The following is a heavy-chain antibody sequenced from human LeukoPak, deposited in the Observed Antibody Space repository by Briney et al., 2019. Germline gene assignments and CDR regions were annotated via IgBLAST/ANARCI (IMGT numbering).Heavy chain of an antibody. CDR3: ARDYYDSSGYYYSGAFDI. CDR2: MNANSGNT. D-gene: IGHD3-22*01. V-gene: IGHV1-8*01. Sequence: ASVKVSCKASGYTFSSYDINWVRQATGQGLEWMGWMNANSGNTGYAQKFQGRVTMTRNTSISTAYMELRSLRSDDTAVYYCARDYYDSSGYYYSGAFDIWGQGTMVTVSS. CDR1: GYTFSSYD. J-gene: IGHJ3*02.